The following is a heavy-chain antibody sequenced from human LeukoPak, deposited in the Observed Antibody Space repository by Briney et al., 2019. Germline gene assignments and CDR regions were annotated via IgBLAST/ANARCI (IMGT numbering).Heavy chain of an antibody. V-gene: IGHV6-1*01. D-gene: IGHD6-19*01. CDR1: GDSVSSNSAA. J-gene: IGHJ6*02. Sequence: QTLSLTCAISGDSVSSNSAAWNWIRQSPSRGLEWLGRTYYRSKWHNDYAVSVKSRITINPDTSKNQVSLQLNSVTPEDTAVYYCARQYSSGWSYYYGLDVWGQGTTVTVSS. CDR2: TYYRSKWHN. CDR3: ARQYSSGWSYYYGLDV.